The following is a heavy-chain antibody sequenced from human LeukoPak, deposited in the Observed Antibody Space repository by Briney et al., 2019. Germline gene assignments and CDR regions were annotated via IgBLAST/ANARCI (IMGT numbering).Heavy chain of an antibody. Sequence: GASVKVSCKASGGTFSSYAINWVRQAPGQGLEWMGRIIPIFGTANYAQKFQGRVTITTDESTSTAYMELSSLRSEDTAVYYCVRDRGTTVTTGKGGWFDPWGQGTLVTVSS. D-gene: IGHD4-17*01. CDR2: IIPIFGTA. CDR3: VRDRGTTVTTGKGGWFDP. V-gene: IGHV1-69*05. CDR1: GGTFSSYA. J-gene: IGHJ5*02.